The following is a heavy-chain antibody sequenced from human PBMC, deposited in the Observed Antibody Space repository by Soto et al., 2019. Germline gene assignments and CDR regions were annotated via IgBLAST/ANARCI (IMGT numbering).Heavy chain of an antibody. CDR2: INHSGST. D-gene: IGHD6-13*01. Sequence: SETLSLTCAVYGGSFSGYYWSWIRQPPGKGLEWIGEINHSGSTNYNPSLKSRVTISVDTSKNQFSLKLSSVTAADTAVYYCGRGRGSSGYFRVEELHNGFDPWGQGTLVTVPS. V-gene: IGHV4-34*01. CDR1: GGSFSGYY. CDR3: GRGRGSSGYFRVEELHNGFDP. J-gene: IGHJ5*02.